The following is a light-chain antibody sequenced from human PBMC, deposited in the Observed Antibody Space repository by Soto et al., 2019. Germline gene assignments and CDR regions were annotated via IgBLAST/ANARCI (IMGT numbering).Light chain of an antibody. Sequence: QSSLTQPRSVSGSTGQSVAISCTGTSSDVGGQNYVSWYQQHPGKAPILIIYHDNKRPSGIPDCLSGTNSGTTASLTLFGLQAEDEADYYCCSFAGGCTIDVFGTGAKVTGL. J-gene: IGLJ1*01. CDR3: CSFAGGCTIDV. CDR1: SSDVGGQNY. V-gene: IGLV2-11*01. CDR2: HDN.